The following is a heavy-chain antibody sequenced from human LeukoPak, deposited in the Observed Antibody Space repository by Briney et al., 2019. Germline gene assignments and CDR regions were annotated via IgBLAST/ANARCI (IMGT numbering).Heavy chain of an antibody. Sequence: PGGSLRLSCAASGFTFSSYGMHWVRQAPGKGLEWVAVISYDGSNKYYADSVKGRFTISRDNSKNTLYLQMNSLRAEDTAVYYCAKGSGCSSASCYSYFQHWGQGTLVTVSS. CDR1: GFTFSSYG. D-gene: IGHD2-2*01. V-gene: IGHV3-30*18. J-gene: IGHJ1*01. CDR3: AKGSGCSSASCYSYFQH. CDR2: ISYDGSNK.